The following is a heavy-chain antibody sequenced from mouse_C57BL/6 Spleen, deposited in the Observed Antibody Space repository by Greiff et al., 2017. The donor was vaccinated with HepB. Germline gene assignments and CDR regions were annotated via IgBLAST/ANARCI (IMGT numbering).Heavy chain of an antibody. Sequence: VQLQQSGAELVRPGASVTLSCKASGYTFTDYEMHWVKQTPVHGLEWIGAIDPETGGTAYNQKFKGKAILTADKSSSTAYMELRSLTSEDSAVYYCTRERGYYYGSRSFDYWGQGTTLTVSS. J-gene: IGHJ2*01. V-gene: IGHV1-15*01. CDR3: TRERGYYYGSRSFDY. CDR1: GYTFTDYE. CDR2: IDPETGGT. D-gene: IGHD1-1*01.